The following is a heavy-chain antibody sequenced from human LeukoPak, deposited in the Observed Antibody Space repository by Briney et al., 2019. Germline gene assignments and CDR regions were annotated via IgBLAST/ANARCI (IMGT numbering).Heavy chain of an antibody. CDR1: GGSISSYY. CDR3: ARHSRDSSSKVFHL. V-gene: IGHV4-59*08. Sequence: SVTLSLTCTVSGGSISSYYWSWIRQPRGKGLEGIGDIYYSGSTNYYPSVKGRVTISVHTYKIQFSLKLSSVPPADTAVYYCARHSRDSSSKVFHLWPQDTMLPVSS. J-gene: IGHJ3*01. D-gene: IGHD6-6*01. CDR2: IYYSGST.